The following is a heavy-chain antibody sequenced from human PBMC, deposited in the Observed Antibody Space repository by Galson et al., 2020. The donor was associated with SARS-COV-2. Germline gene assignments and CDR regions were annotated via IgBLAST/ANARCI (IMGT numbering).Heavy chain of an antibody. Sequence: SVKVSCKASGGTFSSYAISWVRQAPGQGLEWMGGIIPIFGTANYAQKFQGRVTITADESTSTAYMELSSLRSEDTAVYYCARGGGRWMGEYYYYYMDVWGKGTTVTVSS. CDR1: GGTFSSYA. CDR3: ARGGGRWMGEYYYYYMDV. V-gene: IGHV1-69*13. CDR2: IIPIFGTA. J-gene: IGHJ6*03. D-gene: IGHD3-16*01.